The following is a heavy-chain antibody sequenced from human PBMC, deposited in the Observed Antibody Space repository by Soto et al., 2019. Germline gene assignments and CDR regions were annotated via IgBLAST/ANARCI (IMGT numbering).Heavy chain of an antibody. CDR3: ARDIVVVPAAIGTPFYYYYGMDV. CDR2: ISAYNGNT. V-gene: IGHV1-18*04. CDR1: GYTFTSYC. Sequence: ASVKVSCKASGYTFTSYCISWVRQAPGQGLEWMGWISAYNGNTNYAQKLQGRVTMTTDTSTSTAYMELRSLRSDDTTVYYCARDIVVVPAAIGTPFYYYYGMDVWGQGTTVTVSS. D-gene: IGHD2-2*01. J-gene: IGHJ6*02.